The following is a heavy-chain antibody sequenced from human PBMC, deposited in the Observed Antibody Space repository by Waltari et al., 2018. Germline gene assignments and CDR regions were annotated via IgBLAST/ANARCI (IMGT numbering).Heavy chain of an antibody. J-gene: IGHJ5*02. CDR1: GFTFSSYW. V-gene: IGHV3-74*01. D-gene: IGHD2-2*01. CDR2: INADGRST. Sequence: EVQLVESGGDLVQPGGYLRISCAASGFTFSSYWMHWVRQAPGKGLVWVSRINADGRSTSYAASVKGRFTISRDNANNTLYLQMNSLRAEDTAVYYCTRTRFCSTSSCQVDWFDPWGQGTLVTVSS. CDR3: TRTRFCSTSSCQVDWFDP.